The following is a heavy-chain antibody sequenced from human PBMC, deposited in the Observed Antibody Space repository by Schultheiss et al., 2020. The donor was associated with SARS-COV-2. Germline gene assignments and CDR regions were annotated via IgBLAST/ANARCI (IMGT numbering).Heavy chain of an antibody. CDR1: GFTFSSYG. CDR3: ARIKVATDFDY. D-gene: IGHD5-12*01. J-gene: IGHJ4*02. Sequence: GESLKISCAASGFTFSSYGMHWVRQAPGKGLEWVAVISYDGSNKYYADSVKGRFTISRDNSKNTLYLQMNSLRAEDTAVYYCARIKVATDFDYWGQGTLVTVSS. V-gene: IGHV3-30*03. CDR2: ISYDGSNK.